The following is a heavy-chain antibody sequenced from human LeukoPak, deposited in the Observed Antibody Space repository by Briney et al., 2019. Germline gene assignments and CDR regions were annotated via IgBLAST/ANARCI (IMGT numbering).Heavy chain of an antibody. Sequence: GRSLRLSCAASGFTFDDYAMHWVRQGPGKGLEWVSGISWNSGSIGYADSVKGRFTISRDNAKNSLYLQMNSLRAEDTALYYCAKDIVPDGSGSYYNEDYYYYMDVWGKGTTVTVSS. CDR1: GFTFDDYA. CDR2: ISWNSGSI. D-gene: IGHD3-10*01. J-gene: IGHJ6*03. V-gene: IGHV3-9*01. CDR3: AKDIVPDGSGSYYNEDYYYYMDV.